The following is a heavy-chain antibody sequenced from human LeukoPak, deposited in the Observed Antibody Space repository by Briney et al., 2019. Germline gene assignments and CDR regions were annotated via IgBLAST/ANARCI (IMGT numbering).Heavy chain of an antibody. D-gene: IGHD3-3*01. CDR1: GGSFSGYY. CDR3: ARGLYYDFWSGYPDY. V-gene: IGHV4-59*10. Sequence: SETLSLTCAVYGGSFSGYYWSWIRQPAGKGLEWIGRIYTSGGTNYNPSLKNRVTISIDTSKNQFSLKLSSVTAADTAVYYCARGLYYDFWSGYPDYWGQGTLVTVSS. CDR2: IYTSGGT. J-gene: IGHJ4*02.